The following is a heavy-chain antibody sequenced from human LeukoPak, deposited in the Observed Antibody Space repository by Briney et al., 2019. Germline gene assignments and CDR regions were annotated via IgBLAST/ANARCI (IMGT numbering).Heavy chain of an antibody. V-gene: IGHV3-33*06. CDR1: GFTFSSYG. D-gene: IGHD4-11*01. J-gene: IGHJ6*03. CDR2: IWYDGSNK. CDR3: AKMGLTVTSPDYYYYMDV. Sequence: QPGRSLRLSCAASGFTFSSYGMHWVRQAPGKGLEWVAVIWYDGSNKYYADSVKGRFTISRDNSKNTLYLQMNSLRAEDTAVYYCAKMGLTVTSPDYYYYMDVWGKGTTVTVSS.